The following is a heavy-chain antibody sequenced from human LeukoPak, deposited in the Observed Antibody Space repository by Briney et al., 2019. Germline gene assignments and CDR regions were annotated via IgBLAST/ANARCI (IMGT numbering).Heavy chain of an antibody. V-gene: IGHV3-23*01. Sequence: GGSLRLSCAASGFTFSNYAMSWVRQAPGKGLEWVSGISGSVGITYYADSVKGRFTISRDNSKNTLYLQMNSLRAEDTAVYYCAKRAKHGTFYYFDYWGQGTLVTVSS. D-gene: IGHD1-26*01. CDR1: GFTFSNYA. J-gene: IGHJ4*02. CDR2: ISGSVGIT. CDR3: AKRAKHGTFYYFDY.